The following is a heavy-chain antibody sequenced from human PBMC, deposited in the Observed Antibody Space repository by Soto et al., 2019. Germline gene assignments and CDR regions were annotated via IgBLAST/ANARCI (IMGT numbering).Heavy chain of an antibody. CDR1: GYTFTSYY. Sequence: QVQLVQSGAEVKKPGASVKVSCKASGYTFTSYYMHWVRQAPGQGLEWMGIINPSGGSTTYAQKFQGRVTITADESTSTAYMELSSLRSEDTAVYYCASSPTGTMFYWGQGTLVTVSS. V-gene: IGHV1-46*01. J-gene: IGHJ4*02. D-gene: IGHD1-7*01. CDR3: ASSPTGTMFY. CDR2: INPSGGST.